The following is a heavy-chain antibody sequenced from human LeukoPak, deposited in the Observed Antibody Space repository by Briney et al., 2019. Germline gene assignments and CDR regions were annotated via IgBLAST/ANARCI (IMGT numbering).Heavy chain of an antibody. V-gene: IGHV4-30-2*01. J-gene: IGHJ4*02. CDR3: ARGRRDFDY. CDR1: GGSISSGGYS. CDR2: IYHSGST. Sequence: PSQTLSLTCAVSGGSISSGGYSWSWIRQPPGKGLEWIGYIYHSGSTYYNPSLKSRVTISVDRSKNQFSLKLGSVTAADAAVYYCARGRRDFDYWGQGTLVTVSS.